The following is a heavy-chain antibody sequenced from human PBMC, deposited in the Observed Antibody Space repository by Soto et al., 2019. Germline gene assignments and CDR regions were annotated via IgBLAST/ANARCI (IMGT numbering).Heavy chain of an antibody. CDR1: GFTFSSYG. J-gene: IGHJ6*02. Sequence: QVQLVESGGGVVQPGRSLRLSCAASGFTFSSYGMHCFRQAPGKGLEWVAVISYDGSNKYYADSVKGRFTISRDNSKNTLYLPMNSLRAEDTAVYYCAKDVVVGATTGLGVYYYYYGMDVWGQGTTVTVSS. CDR3: AKDVVVGATTGLGVYYYYYGMDV. CDR2: ISYDGSNK. D-gene: IGHD1-26*01. V-gene: IGHV3-30*18.